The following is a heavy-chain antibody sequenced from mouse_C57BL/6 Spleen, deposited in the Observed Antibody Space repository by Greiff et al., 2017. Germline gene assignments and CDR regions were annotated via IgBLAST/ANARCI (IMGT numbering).Heavy chain of an antibody. V-gene: IGHV5-4*01. CDR1: GFTFSSYA. D-gene: IGHD1-1*01. Sequence: DVKLVESGGGLVKPGGSLKLSCAASGFTFSSYAMSWVRQTPEKRLEWVATISDGGSYTYYPDNVKGRFTISRDNAKNTLYLQMSHLKSEETAMYYCARDRNTTGSYWYFDVWGTGTTVTVSS. J-gene: IGHJ1*03. CDR3: ARDRNTTGSYWYFDV. CDR2: ISDGGSYT.